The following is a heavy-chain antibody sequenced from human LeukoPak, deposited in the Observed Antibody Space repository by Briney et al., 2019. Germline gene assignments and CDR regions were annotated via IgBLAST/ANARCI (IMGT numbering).Heavy chain of an antibody. J-gene: IGHJ6*02. CDR2: ISSSSSYI. V-gene: IGHV3-21*01. CDR1: GFTFSSYG. D-gene: IGHD3-10*01. CDR3: ARDGKGLLWFGELDGMDV. Sequence: PGGSLRLSCAASGFTFSSYGMHWVRQAPGKGLEWVSSISSSSSYIYYADSVKGRFTISRDNAKNSLYLQMNSLRAEDTAVYYCARDGKGLLWFGELDGMDVWGQGTTVTVSS.